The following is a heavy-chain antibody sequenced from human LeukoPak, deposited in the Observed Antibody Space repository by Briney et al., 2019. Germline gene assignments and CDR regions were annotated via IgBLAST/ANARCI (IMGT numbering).Heavy chain of an antibody. CDR2: IYSSGST. CDR1: GGSISSYF. Sequence: SETLSLTCIVSGGSISSYFWSWIRQPAGKGLEWIGRIYSSGSTDYNPSLKSRVTMSVDTSKNEFSLRLNSVTAADTAVYYCARDLVGSGRPFDYWGQGTLVTVSS. V-gene: IGHV4-4*07. D-gene: IGHD6-19*01. J-gene: IGHJ4*02. CDR3: ARDLVGSGRPFDY.